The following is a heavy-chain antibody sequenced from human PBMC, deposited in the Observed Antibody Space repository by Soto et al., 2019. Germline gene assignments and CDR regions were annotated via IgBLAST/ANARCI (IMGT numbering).Heavy chain of an antibody. CDR1: GGTFSSYA. CDR3: ARDARPRFDP. J-gene: IGHJ5*02. V-gene: IGHV1-69*13. Sequence: ASVKVSCKASGGTFSSYAISWVRQAPGQGLEWMGGIIPIFGTANYAQKFQGRVTITADESTSTAYMELSSLRSEDTAVYYCARDARPRFDPWGQGTLVTVSS. CDR2: IIPIFGTA.